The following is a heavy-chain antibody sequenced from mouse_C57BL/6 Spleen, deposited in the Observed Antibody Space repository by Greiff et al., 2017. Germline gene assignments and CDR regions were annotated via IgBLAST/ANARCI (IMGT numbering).Heavy chain of an antibody. J-gene: IGHJ4*01. V-gene: IGHV1-80*01. CDR2: IYPGDGDT. CDR3: ARGAAQARYAMDY. D-gene: IGHD3-2*02. CDR1: GSPFITYF. Sequence: VKLMESGAELVKPGASVNISFKSSGSPFITYFITWLNQRPGTGLEWIGQIYPGDGDTNYNGKFKGKATLTADKSSSTAYMQLSSLTSEDSAVYFCARGAAQARYAMDYWGQGTSVTVSS.